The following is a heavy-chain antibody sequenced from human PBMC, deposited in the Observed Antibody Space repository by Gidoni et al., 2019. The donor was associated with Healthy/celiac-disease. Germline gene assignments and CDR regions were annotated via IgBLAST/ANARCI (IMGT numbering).Heavy chain of an antibody. V-gene: IGHV1-69*04. CDR2: IIPILGIA. CDR3: ARGEGCSSTSCFFDY. D-gene: IGHD2-2*01. Sequence: QVQLVQSGAEVKKPGSSVKVSCQASGGPFSSYAISWVRQAPGQGLEWMGRIIPILGIANYAQKFQGRVTITADKSTSTAYMELSSLRSEDTAVYYCARGEGCSSTSCFFDYWGQGTLVTVSS. CDR1: GGPFSSYA. J-gene: IGHJ4*02.